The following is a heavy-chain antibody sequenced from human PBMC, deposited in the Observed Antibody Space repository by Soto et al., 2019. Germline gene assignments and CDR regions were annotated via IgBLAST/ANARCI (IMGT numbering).Heavy chain of an antibody. CDR2: ISSNGGST. D-gene: IGHD4-17*01. V-gene: IGHV3-64*01. CDR1: GFTFSSYA. Sequence: PGGSLRLSCAASGFTFSSYAMHWVRQAPGKGLEYVSAISSNGGSTYYANSVKGRFTISRDNSKNTLYLQMGSLRAEDMAVYYCARGPNTDYGDYNGLHPWGQGTLVTVSS. CDR3: ARGPNTDYGDYNGLHP. J-gene: IGHJ5*02.